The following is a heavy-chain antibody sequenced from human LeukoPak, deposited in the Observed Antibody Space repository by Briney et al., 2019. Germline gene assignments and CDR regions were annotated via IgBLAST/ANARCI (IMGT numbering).Heavy chain of an antibody. CDR3: AKDRGRQEGDFWSGYPSNWFDP. D-gene: IGHD3-3*01. J-gene: IGHJ5*02. V-gene: IGHV3-23*01. CDR2: ISGSGGST. CDR1: GFTFSSYA. Sequence: PGGSLRLSCAASGFTFSSYAMSWVRQAPGKGLEWVSAISGSGGSTYYAGSVKGRFTISRDNSKNTLYLQMNSLRAEDTAVYYCAKDRGRQEGDFWSGYPSNWFDPWGQGTLVTVSS.